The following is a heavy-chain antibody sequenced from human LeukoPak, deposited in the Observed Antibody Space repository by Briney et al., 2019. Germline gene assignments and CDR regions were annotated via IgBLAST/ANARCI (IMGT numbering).Heavy chain of an antibody. V-gene: IGHV4-4*02. CDR1: GGSISSSNW. J-gene: IGHJ5*02. CDR3: ARRTAIVVVVAAGVWFDP. D-gene: IGHD2-15*01. CDR2: INHSGST. Sequence: KTSETLSLTCGVSGGSISSSNWWSWVRQPPGKGLEWIGEINHSGSTNYNPSLKSRVTISVDTSKNQFSLKLSSVTAADTAVYYCARRTAIVVVVAAGVWFDPWGQGTLVTVSS.